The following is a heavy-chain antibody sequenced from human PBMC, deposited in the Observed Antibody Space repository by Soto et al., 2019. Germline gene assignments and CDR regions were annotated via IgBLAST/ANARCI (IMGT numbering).Heavy chain of an antibody. CDR2: IYYSGST. V-gene: IGHV4-59*01. CDR1: GGSISSYY. CDR3: ARSSGWYGAVYYFDY. D-gene: IGHD6-19*01. J-gene: IGHJ4*02. Sequence: QVQLQESGPGLVKPSETLSLTCTVSGGSISSYYWSWIRQTPGKGLEWIGYIYYSGSTNYNPSLKSRVTISVDTSKNQFSLKLSSVTAADTAVYYCARSSGWYGAVYYFDYWGQGTLVTVSS.